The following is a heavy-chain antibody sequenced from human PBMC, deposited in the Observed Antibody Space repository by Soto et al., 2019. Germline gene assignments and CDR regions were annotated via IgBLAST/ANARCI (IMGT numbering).Heavy chain of an antibody. CDR1: GYTFTNYG. CDR3: ARDLVSGSDFWRAYNGGYFDY. V-gene: IGHV1-18*01. Sequence: GASVKVSCKASGYTFTNYGITWVRQAPGQGLEWMAWISPYNGNTNYAQDLQGRVTMTTDTSTSTAYMELGSLTSEDTAMYYCARDLVSGSDFWRAYNGGYFDYWGQGTLVTVSS. J-gene: IGHJ4*02. CDR2: ISPYNGNT. D-gene: IGHD3-3*01.